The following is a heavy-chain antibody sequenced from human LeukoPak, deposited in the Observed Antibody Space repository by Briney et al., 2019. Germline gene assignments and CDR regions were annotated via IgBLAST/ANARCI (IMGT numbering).Heavy chain of an antibody. D-gene: IGHD2-15*01. CDR1: GFTFSSYW. CDR3: TKDHDGMHA. J-gene: IGHJ6*02. V-gene: IGHV3-7*03. Sequence: PGGSLRLSCAASGFTFSSYWMSWVRQAPGKGLEWVANIKQDGSEKYYVDSVKGRFTISRDNAKNSLYLQMNSLRVEDTAVYYCTKDHDGMHAWGQGTTVTVSS. CDR2: IKQDGSEK.